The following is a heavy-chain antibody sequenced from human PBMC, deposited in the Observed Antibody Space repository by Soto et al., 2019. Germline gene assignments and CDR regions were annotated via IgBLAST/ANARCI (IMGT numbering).Heavy chain of an antibody. CDR3: AREDIVVVPAAIGGFDP. CDR2: IYYSGST. V-gene: IGHV4-31*03. J-gene: IGHJ5*02. CDR1: GGSISRGGYY. Sequence: SETLSLTCTVSGGSISRGGYYWSWIRQHPGKGLEWIGYIYYSGSTYYNPSLKSRVTISVDTSKNQFSLKLSSVTAADTAVYYCAREDIVVVPAAIGGFDPWGQGTLVTVSS. D-gene: IGHD2-2*01.